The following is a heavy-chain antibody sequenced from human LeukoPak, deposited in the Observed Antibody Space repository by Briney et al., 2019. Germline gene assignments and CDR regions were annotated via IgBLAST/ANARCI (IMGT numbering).Heavy chain of an antibody. CDR1: GFTFSSYA. D-gene: IGHD2-15*01. CDR2: ISGSGGTT. CDR3: AKDIVVVVSARGPFDY. Sequence: GGSPRLSCAASGFTFSSYAMSWVRQAPGKGLEWVSAISGSGGTTYYADSVKGRFTISRDNSKNTLYLQLNSLRADDMAVYYCAKDIVVVVSARGPFDYWGQGTLVTVSS. V-gene: IGHV3-23*01. J-gene: IGHJ4*02.